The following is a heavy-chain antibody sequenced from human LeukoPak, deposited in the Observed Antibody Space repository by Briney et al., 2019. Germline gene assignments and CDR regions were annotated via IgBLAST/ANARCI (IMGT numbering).Heavy chain of an antibody. J-gene: IGHJ3*02. CDR3: ARGARITIFGVVIIRDAFDI. CDR1: GGSFSGYY. D-gene: IGHD3-3*01. CDR2: INHSGST. V-gene: IGHV4-34*01. Sequence: PSETLSLTCAVYGGSFSGYYWSWIRQPPGKGLEWIGEINHSGSTNYNPSLKSRVTISVDTSKNQFSLKLNSVTAADTAVYYCARGARITIFGVVIIRDAFDIWGQGTMVTVSS.